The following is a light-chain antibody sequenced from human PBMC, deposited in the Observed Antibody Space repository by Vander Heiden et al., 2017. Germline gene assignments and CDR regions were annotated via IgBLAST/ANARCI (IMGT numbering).Light chain of an antibody. J-gene: IGLJ3*02. V-gene: IGLV2-23*02. CDR3: CSYAGSSTNWV. CDR1: SSDVGSYNL. Sequence: QSALTQPASVSGSPGQSITISCTGNSSDVGSYNLVSWYQQHPGKAPQLMIYEVSKRPSGVSNRFSGSKSGNTASLTISGLQAEDEADYYCCSYAGSSTNWVFGGGTKLTVL. CDR2: EVS.